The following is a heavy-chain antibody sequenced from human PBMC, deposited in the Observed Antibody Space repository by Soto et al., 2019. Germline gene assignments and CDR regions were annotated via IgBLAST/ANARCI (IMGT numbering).Heavy chain of an antibody. CDR1: GGLIYISF. Sequence: PSGPQSLTCAVSGGLIYISFLAWTRQPPGKGPEWIGYIYYSGSTNYNPSLKSRVTISVDTSKNQFSLKLSSVTAADTAVYYCARHQQGPFVFPYYYYGMDVWGQGTTVTVSS. J-gene: IGHJ6*02. CDR2: IYYSGST. CDR3: ARHQQGPFVFPYYYYGMDV. D-gene: IGHD3-16*01. V-gene: IGHV4-59*08.